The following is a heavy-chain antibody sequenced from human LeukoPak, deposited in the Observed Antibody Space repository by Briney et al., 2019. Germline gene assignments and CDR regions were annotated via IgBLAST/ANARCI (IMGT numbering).Heavy chain of an antibody. CDR1: GGSISSSSYY. CDR2: IYYSGST. CDR3: ARFSSYRRQYFQH. V-gene: IGHV4-39*01. J-gene: IGHJ1*01. Sequence: SETLSLTCTVSGGSISSSSYYWGWIRQPRGKGLEWIGSIYYSGSTYYNPSLKSRVTISVDSSKNQFSLKLSSLTGADTAVYYCARFSSYRRQYFQHGGQGTLVTVS. D-gene: IGHD2-2*01.